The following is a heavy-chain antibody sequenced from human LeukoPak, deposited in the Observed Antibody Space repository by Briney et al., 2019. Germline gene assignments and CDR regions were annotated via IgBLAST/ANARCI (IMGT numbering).Heavy chain of an antibody. D-gene: IGHD5-24*01. CDR3: ARISATTGGFDY. V-gene: IGHV4-59*12. CDR2: IYYSGST. Sequence: PSETLSLTCTVSGGSISSYYWSWIRQPPGKGLEWIGYIYYSGSTNYNPSLESRVTMSVDTSKNQFSLNLNFVTAADTAVYYCARISATTGGFDYWGQGTLVTVSS. J-gene: IGHJ4*02. CDR1: GGSISSYY.